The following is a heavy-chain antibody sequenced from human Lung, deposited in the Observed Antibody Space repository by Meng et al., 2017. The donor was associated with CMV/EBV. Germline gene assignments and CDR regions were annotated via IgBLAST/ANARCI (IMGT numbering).Heavy chain of an antibody. J-gene: IGHJ2*01. CDR3: ARAVVHDYSNVRWDLEQ. D-gene: IGHD4-11*01. CDR1: PVGVHF. Sequence: PVGVHFLSWVRRAPGQGRRWMGWIIPMFGGGEHATRFQSRVTITTDESTTTTYMELSGLCHEDTAVYYCARAVVHDYSNVRWDLEQWDRGTLVTVSS. CDR2: IIPMFGGG. V-gene: IGHV1-69*05.